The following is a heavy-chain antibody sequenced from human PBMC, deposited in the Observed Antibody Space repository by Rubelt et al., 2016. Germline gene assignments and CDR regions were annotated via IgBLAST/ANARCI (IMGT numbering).Heavy chain of an antibody. J-gene: IGHJ6*03. V-gene: IGHV3-74*02. CDR2: INSDGSST. CDR1: GFTFSSYA. CDR3: ARSGEMAKWGRYYYYYMDV. Sequence: EVQLLESGGGLVQPGGSLRLSCAASGFTFSSYAMSWVRQAPGKGLEWVSRINSDGSSTSYADSVKGRFTISRDNAKNTLYLQMNSLRAEDTAVYYCARSGEMAKWGRYYYYYMDVWGKGTTVTVSS. D-gene: IGHD5-24*01.